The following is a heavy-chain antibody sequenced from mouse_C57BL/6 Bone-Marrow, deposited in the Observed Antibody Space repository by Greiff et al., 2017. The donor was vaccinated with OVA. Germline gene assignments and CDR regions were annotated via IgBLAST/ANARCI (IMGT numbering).Heavy chain of an antibody. D-gene: IGHD1-1*01. J-gene: IGHJ1*03. V-gene: IGHV1-64*01. CDR3: TRRGDYGSSYFDV. CDR1: GYTFTSYW. Sequence: QVQLQQPGAELVKPGASVKLSCKASGYTFTSYWMHWVKQRPGQGLEWIGMIHPNSGSTNYTEKFKSKATLTVDKSSITAYLQLNILTSEDSAVYYCTRRGDYGSSYFDVWGTGTTVTVSS. CDR2: IHPNSGST.